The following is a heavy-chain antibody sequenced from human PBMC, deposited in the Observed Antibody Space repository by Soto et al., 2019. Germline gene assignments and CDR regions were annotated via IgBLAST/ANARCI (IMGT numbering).Heavy chain of an antibody. D-gene: IGHD2-2*01. V-gene: IGHV4-39*07. J-gene: IGHJ4*02. CDR1: GGSISSSSYY. CDR3: ARVPDY. CDR2: IFYSGST. Sequence: SETLSLTCTVSGGSISSSSYYWGWIRQPPGKGLEWIGSIFYSGSTYYNPSLKSRVTISVDTSKNQFSLKLTSVTAADTAVYYCARVPDYWGQGTLVTVSS.